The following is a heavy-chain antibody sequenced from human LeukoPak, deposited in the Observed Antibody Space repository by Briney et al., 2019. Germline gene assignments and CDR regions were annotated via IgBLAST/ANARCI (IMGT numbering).Heavy chain of an antibody. V-gene: IGHV3-33*05. J-gene: IGHJ3*02. CDR3: ARDRWYDNGGRQAAFDI. D-gene: IGHD3-22*01. CDR1: GFTFSSYG. Sequence: PGGSLRLSCAGSGFTFSSYGIHWVRQAPGKGLEWVAAIQNDGSKEHYGDSVKGRFTISRDNSKNTVYVQMNSLRPEDTAVYYCARDRWYDNGGRQAAFDIWGQGTMVTISS. CDR2: IQNDGSKE.